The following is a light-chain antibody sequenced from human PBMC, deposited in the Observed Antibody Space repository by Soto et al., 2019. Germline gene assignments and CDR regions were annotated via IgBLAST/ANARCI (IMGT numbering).Light chain of an antibody. CDR3: SSYTSTNIWV. CDR2: DVS. Sequence: QSALTQPVSVSGSPGQSITISCTGTSSDVGGYKYVSWYRQRPGKAPILIIFDVSDRPSGVSARFSGSKTGNTASLTISGLQAEDEADYYCSSYTSTNIWVFGGGTQLTVL. J-gene: IGLJ3*02. V-gene: IGLV2-14*03. CDR1: SSDVGGYKY.